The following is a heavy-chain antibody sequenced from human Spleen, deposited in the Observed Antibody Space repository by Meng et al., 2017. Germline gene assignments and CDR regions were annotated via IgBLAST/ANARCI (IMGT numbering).Heavy chain of an antibody. D-gene: IGHD3-16*02. CDR2: ISASNGNS. CDR3: VRDIDPFDR. V-gene: IGHV1-18*01. CDR1: AYAFDSYG. J-gene: IGHJ5*02. Sequence: QVHLLQSGPEVKEPGASVRVSCQASAYAFDSYGISWVRQAPGQGLEWMGWISASNGNSNYAQKLQGRVTLTTDTSTSTAYMELRSLTSDDTAVYYCVRDIDPFDRWGQGTLVTVSS.